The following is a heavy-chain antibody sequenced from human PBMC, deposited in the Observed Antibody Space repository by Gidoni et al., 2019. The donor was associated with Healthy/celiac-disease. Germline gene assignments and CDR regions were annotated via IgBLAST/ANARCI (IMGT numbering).Heavy chain of an antibody. CDR2: INHSGST. CDR1: GGSFSGYY. J-gene: IGHJ4*02. CDR3: ARCGSYSPNFDY. Sequence: QVQLQQWGAGLLKPSETLSLTCAVYGGSFSGYYWSWIRQPPGKGLEWIGEINHSGSTNYNPSLKSRVTISVDTSKNQFSLKLSSVTAADTAVYYCARCGSYSPNFDYWGQGTLVTVSS. D-gene: IGHD1-26*01. V-gene: IGHV4-34*01.